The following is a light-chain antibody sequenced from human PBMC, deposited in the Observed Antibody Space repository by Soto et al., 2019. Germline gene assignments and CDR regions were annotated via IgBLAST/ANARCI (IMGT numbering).Light chain of an antibody. CDR2: QII. V-gene: IGLV2-8*01. J-gene: IGLJ1*01. Sequence: QSVLTQPPSASGSPGQSVTISCAGTINDVGGYNYVSWYQQHPGKLPQLMIYQIIKRHSGVPDRFSASKSDTTASLTISGLKAEDKGADYCMSYAGGNRFVFGTGTKLTVL. CDR3: MSYAGGNRFV. CDR1: INDVGGYNY.